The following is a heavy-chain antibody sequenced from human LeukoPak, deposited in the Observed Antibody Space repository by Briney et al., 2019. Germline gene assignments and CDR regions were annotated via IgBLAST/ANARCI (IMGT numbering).Heavy chain of an antibody. D-gene: IGHD5-18*01. CDR2: IDPSDSYT. Sequence: GESLRISCKGSGYSFTSYWISWVRQMPGKGLEWTGRIDPSDSYTNYSPSFQGHVTISADKSISTAYLQWSSLKASDTAMYYCATVDTAMVTRDSYYYGMDVWGKGTTVTVSS. J-gene: IGHJ6*04. V-gene: IGHV5-10-1*01. CDR3: ATVDTAMVTRDSYYYGMDV. CDR1: GYSFTSYW.